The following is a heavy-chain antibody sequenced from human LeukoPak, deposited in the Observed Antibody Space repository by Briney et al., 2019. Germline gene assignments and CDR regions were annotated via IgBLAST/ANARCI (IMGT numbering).Heavy chain of an antibody. CDR2: IIPIFGTA. V-gene: IGHV1-69*05. Sequence: SVKVSCKASGGTFSSYAISWVRQAPGQGLEWMGRIIPIFGTANYAQKFQGRVTITTDESTSTAYMELSSPRSEDTAVYYCARGRSGWDGVHDYWGQGTLVTVSS. D-gene: IGHD6-19*01. J-gene: IGHJ4*02. CDR1: GGTFSSYA. CDR3: ARGRSGWDGVHDY.